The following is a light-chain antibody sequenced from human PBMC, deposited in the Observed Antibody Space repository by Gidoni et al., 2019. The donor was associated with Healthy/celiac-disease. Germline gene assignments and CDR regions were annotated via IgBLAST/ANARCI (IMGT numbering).Light chain of an antibody. CDR3: QQSYSTPTT. CDR1: QSISSY. J-gene: IGKJ3*01. CDR2: AAS. V-gene: IGKV1-39*01. Sequence: DIQMTQSPSSLSASVGDRVTITGRASQSISSYLNWYQQKPGKAPKLLIYAASSLQSGVPSRFSGSGSGTDFTLTISSLQPEDFATYYCQQSYSTPTTFGPGTKVDIK.